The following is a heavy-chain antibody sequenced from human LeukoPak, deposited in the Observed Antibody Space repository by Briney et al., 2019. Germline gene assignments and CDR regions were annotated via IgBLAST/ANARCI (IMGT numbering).Heavy chain of an antibody. Sequence: PSETLSLTCTVSGGSISTSNYYWGWIRQPPGKGLEWIGNIFYSGSTYYSPSLKSRVTISVDTSKNQFSLKLSSVTAADTAVYYCARRRIEVVIGGLYYYYYMDVWGKATTVTVSS. V-gene: IGHV4-39*07. J-gene: IGHJ6*03. D-gene: IGHD3-22*01. CDR1: GGSISTSNYY. CDR2: IFYSGST. CDR3: ARRRIEVVIGGLYYYYYMDV.